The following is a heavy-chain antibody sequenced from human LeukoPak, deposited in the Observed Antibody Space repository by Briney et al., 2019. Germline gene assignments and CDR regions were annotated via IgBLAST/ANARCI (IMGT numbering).Heavy chain of an antibody. Sequence: SETLSLTCTVSGYSISSGYLWGWIRQPPGKGLEWIGSIDGSGSSYYNPSLKSRVTISLDTSQNQFSLKLTSVTPADTAVYYCARTAKYYYGSETYYFFDYWGQGTLVTVSS. J-gene: IGHJ4*02. CDR1: GYSISSGYL. D-gene: IGHD3-10*01. CDR3: ARTAKYYYGSETYYFFDY. CDR2: IDGSGSS. V-gene: IGHV4-38-2*02.